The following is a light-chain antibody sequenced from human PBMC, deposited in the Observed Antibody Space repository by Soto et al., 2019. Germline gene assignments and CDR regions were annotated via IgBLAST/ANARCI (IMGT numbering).Light chain of an antibody. J-gene: IGKJ3*01. V-gene: IGKV3-20*01. CDR1: QSVSSSY. Sequence: EIVLTQSPGTLSLSPGERATPSCRASQSVSSSYLAWYQQKPGQAPRLLIYGASSRATGIPDRFSCSGSGTDFTLTISRLGPEDFAVYYCKQYGSSPFFVPGTKVDIK. CDR2: GAS. CDR3: KQYGSSPF.